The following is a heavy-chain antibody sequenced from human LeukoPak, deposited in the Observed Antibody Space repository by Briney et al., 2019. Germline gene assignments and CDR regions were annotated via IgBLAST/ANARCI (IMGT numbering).Heavy chain of an antibody. CDR1: GGSISSYY. J-gene: IGHJ4*02. CDR3: ARYYGSGSTGGYFDY. Sequence: PSETLSLTCTVSGGSISSYYRSWIRQPAGMGLEWIGRIYTSGSTNYNPSLKSRVTISVDKSKNQFSLKLSSVTAADTAVYYCARYYGSGSTGGYFDYWGQGTLVTVSS. D-gene: IGHD3-10*01. V-gene: IGHV4-4*07. CDR2: IYTSGST.